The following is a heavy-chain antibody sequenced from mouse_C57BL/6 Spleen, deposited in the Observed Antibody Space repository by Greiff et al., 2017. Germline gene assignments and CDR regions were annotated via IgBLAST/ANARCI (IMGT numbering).Heavy chain of an antibody. Sequence: EVMLVESGGDLVKPGGSLKLSCAASGFTFSSYGMSWVRQTPDKRLEWVATISSGGSYTYYPDSVKGRFTISRDNAKNTLYLQMSSLKSEDTAMYYCARHGYGSSYGYFDVGGTGTTVTVSS. CDR2: ISSGGSYT. CDR3: ARHGYGSSYGYFDV. CDR1: GFTFSSYG. J-gene: IGHJ1*03. D-gene: IGHD1-1*01. V-gene: IGHV5-6*02.